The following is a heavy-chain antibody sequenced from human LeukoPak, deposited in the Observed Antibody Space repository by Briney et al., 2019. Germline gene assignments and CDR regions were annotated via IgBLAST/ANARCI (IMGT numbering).Heavy chain of an antibody. D-gene: IGHD6-19*01. CDR1: GYTFTSYG. V-gene: IGHV1-18*01. J-gene: IGHJ6*02. CDR2: ISADNGNT. CDR3: ARDWGSGWYVHYYYGMDV. Sequence: ASVKVSCKASGYTFTSYGISWVRQAAGQGLEWMGWISADNGNTNYAQKLQGRVTMTTDTSTSTAYMELRSLRSDDTAVYYCARDWGSGWYVHYYYGMDVWGQGTTVTVSS.